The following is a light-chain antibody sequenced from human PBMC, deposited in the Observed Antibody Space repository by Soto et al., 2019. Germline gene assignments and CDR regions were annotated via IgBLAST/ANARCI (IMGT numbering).Light chain of an antibody. CDR2: DAS. CDR1: HSVSNN. CDR3: QQYNYWPDT. J-gene: IGKJ3*01. V-gene: IGKV3-15*01. Sequence: EVVMTQSPATLSVSPGDRATLSCRASHSVSNNLAWYQHKPGQAPRLLIYDASTRATGIPARFSGSGSGTEFTLTISSLQSEDFAIFYCQQYNYWPDTFGPGTKVDIK.